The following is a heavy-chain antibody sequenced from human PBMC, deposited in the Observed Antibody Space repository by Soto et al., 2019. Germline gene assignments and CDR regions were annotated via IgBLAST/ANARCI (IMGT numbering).Heavy chain of an antibody. CDR3: ASMGFGYSQDY. D-gene: IGHD5-18*01. CDR1: GFTVSSSY. V-gene: IGHV3-53*01. J-gene: IGHJ4*02. Sequence: EVQLVESGGGLIQPGGSLRLSCAASGFTVSSSYMTWVRQAPGKGLEWVSIIFTDDTPYYADSVKGRFSISRDNSNNTLSLQMSSLRAEDTAVYYCASMGFGYSQDYWGRGALVTVSS. CDR2: IFTDDTP.